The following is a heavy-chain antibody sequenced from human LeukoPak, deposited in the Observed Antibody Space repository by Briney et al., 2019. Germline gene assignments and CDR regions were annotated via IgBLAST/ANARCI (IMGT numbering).Heavy chain of an antibody. V-gene: IGHV3-48*03. CDR2: ISSSGSTI. CDR3: ARAHPSRSGWYEN. J-gene: IGHJ4*02. D-gene: IGHD6-19*01. CDR1: VFTFSSYE. Sequence: GGSLRLSCAAPVFTFSSYEVNWVRQAPLKGLEWVSYISSSGSTIYYADSVKGRFTISRDNAKNSLYLQMNSLRAEDTAVYYCARAHPSRSGWYENWGQGTLVTVSS.